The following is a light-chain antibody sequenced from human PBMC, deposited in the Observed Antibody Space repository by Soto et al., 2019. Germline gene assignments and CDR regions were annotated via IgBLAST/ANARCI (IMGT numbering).Light chain of an antibody. Sequence: VLTQPPSASESPGQRVTISCSGSSSNVGSNAVNWYQQLPGTAPTLLIYSNNERLSGVPDRFSGSKSGTSASLAISGLQSEDEADYYCATWDDSLNGYAFGTGTKVTVL. V-gene: IGLV1-44*01. J-gene: IGLJ1*01. CDR1: SSNVGSNA. CDR3: ATWDDSLNGYA. CDR2: SNN.